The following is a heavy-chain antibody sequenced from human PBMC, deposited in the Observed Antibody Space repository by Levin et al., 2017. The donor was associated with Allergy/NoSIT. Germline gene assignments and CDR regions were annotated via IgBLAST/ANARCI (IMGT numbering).Heavy chain of an antibody. CDR1: GASFSSYY. V-gene: IGHV4-34*01. D-gene: IGHD3-16*01. J-gene: IGHJ5*02. CDR2: INHSGST. CDR3: ARSYTGHGFNWFDP. Sequence: SQTLSLTCAVYGASFSSYYWSWIRQPPGKGLDWIGEINHSGSTKYNPSLKSRVTISVDTSKNQFSLKLSSVTAADTAVYYCARSYTGHGFNWFDPWGQGTLVTVSS.